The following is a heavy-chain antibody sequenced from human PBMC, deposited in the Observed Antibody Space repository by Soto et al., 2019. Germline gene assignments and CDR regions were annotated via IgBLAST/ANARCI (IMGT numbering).Heavy chain of an antibody. Sequence: PGGSLRLSCAASGFTFSSYSMNWVRQAPGKGLEWVSSISSSSSYIYYADSVKGRFTISRDNAKNSLYLQMNSLRAEDTAVYYCARESSTGGFYYYGMDVWGQGTTVTVSS. CDR1: GFTFSSYS. J-gene: IGHJ6*02. CDR2: ISSSSSYI. CDR3: ARESSTGGFYYYGMDV. V-gene: IGHV3-21*01. D-gene: IGHD2-2*01.